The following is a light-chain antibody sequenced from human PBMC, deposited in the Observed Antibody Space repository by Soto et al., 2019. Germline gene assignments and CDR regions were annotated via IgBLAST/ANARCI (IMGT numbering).Light chain of an antibody. Sequence: EIVVTQSPCTLSLSPGERATLSCRASQSVSSIYLAWYQQKPGQAPRLLIYGASSRATGIPDRFSGSGSGTDFTLTISRLEPEDFAVYYCQQYGNSPPTFGQGTKVDIK. CDR3: QQYGNSPPT. CDR1: QSVSSIY. J-gene: IGKJ1*01. V-gene: IGKV3-20*01. CDR2: GAS.